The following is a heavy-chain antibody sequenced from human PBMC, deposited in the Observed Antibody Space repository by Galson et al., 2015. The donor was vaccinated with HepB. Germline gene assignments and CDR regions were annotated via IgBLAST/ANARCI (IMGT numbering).Heavy chain of an antibody. CDR1: GFSLTTSGMS. CDR2: IDWDDDK. J-gene: IGHJ4*02. CDR3: ARTRTDGWYDY. Sequence: PALVKPTQTLTLTCTFSGFSLTTSGMSVSWIRRPPGKALEWLARIDWDDDKYCVTSLKTRLTISKDTSKNQVVLTVTNMDPADTATYYCARTRTDGWYDYWGQGTLVTVSS. V-gene: IGHV2-70*11. D-gene: IGHD6-19*01.